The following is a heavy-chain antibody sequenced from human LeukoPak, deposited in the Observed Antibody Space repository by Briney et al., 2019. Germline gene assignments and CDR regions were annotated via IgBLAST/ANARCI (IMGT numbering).Heavy chain of an antibody. Sequence: PSETLSLTCTVSSGAISNYYWTWIRQPPGEGLGWIGFIHYSGSADYNPSLKSRATISLNTSRNQSSLILTSVTAADTAVYYCARQRLSTSSFDPWGQGTLVTVSS. V-gene: IGHV4-59*08. D-gene: IGHD2-2*01. CDR1: SGAISNYY. CDR2: IHYSGSA. CDR3: ARQRLSTSSFDP. J-gene: IGHJ5*02.